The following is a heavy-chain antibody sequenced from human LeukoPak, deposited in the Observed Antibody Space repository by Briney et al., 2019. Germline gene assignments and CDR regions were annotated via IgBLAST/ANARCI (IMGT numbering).Heavy chain of an antibody. V-gene: IGHV3-30-3*01. CDR3: ARERGLGYCSSTSCPYYFDY. Sequence: PGRSLRLSCAASGFTLSSYAVHWVRQAPGKGLEWVAVISYDGSNKYYADSVKGRFTISRDNSKNTLYLQMNSLRAEDTAVYYCARERGLGYCSSTSCPYYFDYWGQGTLVTVSS. CDR1: GFTLSSYA. CDR2: ISYDGSNK. J-gene: IGHJ4*02. D-gene: IGHD2-2*01.